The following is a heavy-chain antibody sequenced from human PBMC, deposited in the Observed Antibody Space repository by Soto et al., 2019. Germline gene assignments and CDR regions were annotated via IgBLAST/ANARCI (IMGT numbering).Heavy chain of an antibody. Sequence: QVQLVQSGAEVKNPGASVKVSCKASGYTFTRYGIGWARQAPGQGLEWMGWINTYNGNTNYAQNVQGRVTLTTDTSTSPAAMELRSLRSNDTAIYYCAMVDVYVTPSPQDVWGQGPTVIVSS. D-gene: IGHD3-16*01. CDR3: AMVDVYVTPSPQDV. CDR1: GYTFTRYG. J-gene: IGHJ6*02. V-gene: IGHV1-18*01. CDR2: INTYNGNT.